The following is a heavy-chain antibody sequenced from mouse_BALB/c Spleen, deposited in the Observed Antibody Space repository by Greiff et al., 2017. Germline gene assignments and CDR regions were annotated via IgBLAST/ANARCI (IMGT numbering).Heavy chain of an antibody. CDR1: GFTFSDYY. Sequence: DVQLVESGGGLVKPGGSVKLSCAASGFTFSDYYMDWVRQTPEKRLEWVATISDGGSYTNYPDSVKGRFTISRDNAKNNLYLQMSSLTSEDTAMYYCASCYYGDGPGGWGQGTLVTVSA. D-gene: IGHD2-13*01. CDR3: ASCYYGDGPGG. J-gene: IGHJ3*01. CDR2: ISDGGSYT. V-gene: IGHV5-4*02.